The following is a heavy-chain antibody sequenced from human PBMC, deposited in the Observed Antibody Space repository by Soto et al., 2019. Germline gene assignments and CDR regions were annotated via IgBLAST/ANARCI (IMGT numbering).Heavy chain of an antibody. D-gene: IGHD1-20*01. J-gene: IGHJ6*03. CDR2: TYYRSKWYN. CDR3: ARDAGITGRRNYYYYYMDV. Sequence: SQTLSLTCAISGDSVSSNSAAWNWIRQSPSRGLEWLGRTYYRSKWYNDYAVSVKSRITINPDTSKNQFSLQLNSVTPEDTAVYYCARDAGITGRRNYYYYYMDVWGKGTTVTVSS. CDR1: GDSVSSNSAA. V-gene: IGHV6-1*01.